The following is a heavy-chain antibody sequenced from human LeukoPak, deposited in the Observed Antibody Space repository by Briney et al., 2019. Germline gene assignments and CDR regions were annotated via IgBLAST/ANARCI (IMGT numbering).Heavy chain of an antibody. V-gene: IGHV3-74*03. Sequence: GGSLRLSCTVSGFTITNNWMYWVRQAPGGGLVWVSRIKMDERSAVYADSVKGRFIISRDNAKNTVYLQMNSLRADDTAVYYCATVFKGSSLQDYWGQGTLVTVSS. CDR1: GFTITNNW. CDR3: ATVFKGSSLQDY. CDR2: IKMDERSA. J-gene: IGHJ4*02. D-gene: IGHD3-10*01.